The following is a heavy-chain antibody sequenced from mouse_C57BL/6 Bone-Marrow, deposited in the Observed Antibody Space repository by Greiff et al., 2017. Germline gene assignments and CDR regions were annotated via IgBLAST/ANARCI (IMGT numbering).Heavy chain of an antibody. Sequence: SGAELARPGASVKLSCKASGYTFTSSGISWVKQRTGQGLEWIGEIYPRSGNTYYNEKFKGKATLTADKSSSTAYMELRSLTSEDSAVYFCARSGYYYGSSGGFAYWGQGTLVTVSA. J-gene: IGHJ3*01. D-gene: IGHD1-1*01. CDR1: GYTFTSSG. CDR3: ARSGYYYGSSGGFAY. V-gene: IGHV1-81*01. CDR2: IYPRSGNT.